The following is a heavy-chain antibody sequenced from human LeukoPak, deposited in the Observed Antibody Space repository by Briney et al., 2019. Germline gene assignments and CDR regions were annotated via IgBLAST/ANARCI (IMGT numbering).Heavy chain of an antibody. J-gene: IGHJ5*02. D-gene: IGHD2-15*01. CDR2: IYYSGST. CDR3: ARHRHRYCSGGSCYSRANWFDP. Sequence: PSETLSLTCTVSGGSISSYYWSWIRQPPGKGLEWIGYIYYSGSTNYNPSLKSRVTISVDTSKNQFSLKLSSVTAADTAVYYCARHRHRYCSGGSCYSRANWFDPWGQGTLVTVSS. V-gene: IGHV4-59*08. CDR1: GGSISSYY.